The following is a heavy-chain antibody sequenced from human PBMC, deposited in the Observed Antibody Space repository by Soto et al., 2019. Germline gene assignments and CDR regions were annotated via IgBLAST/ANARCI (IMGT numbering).Heavy chain of an antibody. D-gene: IGHD3-3*02. CDR3: ARSLPGSDNPTFSSWFDP. CDR2: IHYSAST. J-gene: IGHJ5*02. CDR1: GGSFSGYY. V-gene: IGHV4-34*01. Sequence: PSETLSLTCAVYGGSFSGYYWSWIRQPPGEGLQWIGYIHYSASTNYNPSLKSRVTISVDTSKNQFSLKLSSVTAADTAVYYCARSLPGSDNPTFSSWFDPWGQGTLVTVSS.